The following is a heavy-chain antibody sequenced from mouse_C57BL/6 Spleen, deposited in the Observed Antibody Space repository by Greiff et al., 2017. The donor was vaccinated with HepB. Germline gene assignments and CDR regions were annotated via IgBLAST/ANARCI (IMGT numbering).Heavy chain of an antibody. CDR3: ARGDYDYDYAMDY. CDR2: IYPGSGST. D-gene: IGHD2-4*01. CDR1: GYTFTSYW. Sequence: QVQLQQPGAELVKPGASVKMSCKASGYTFTSYWITWVKQRPGQGLEWIGDIYPGSGSTNYNEKFKSKATLTVDTSSSTAYMQLSSLTSEDSAVYCCARGDYDYDYAMDYWGQGTSVTVSS. J-gene: IGHJ4*01. V-gene: IGHV1-55*01.